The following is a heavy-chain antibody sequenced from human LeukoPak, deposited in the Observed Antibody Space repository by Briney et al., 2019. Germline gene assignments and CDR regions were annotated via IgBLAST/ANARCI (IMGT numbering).Heavy chain of an antibody. CDR1: GGSISSGSYY. J-gene: IGHJ3*02. Sequence: SETLSLTCSVSGGSISSGSYYWSWIRQPAGKGLEWVGRIYTSGITSYNPSLKSRVTISVDTSKNQFPLKLSSVTAADTAVYYCARAYGSGSLDAFDIWGQGTMVTVSS. CDR2: IYTSGIT. D-gene: IGHD3-10*01. CDR3: ARAYGSGSLDAFDI. V-gene: IGHV4-61*02.